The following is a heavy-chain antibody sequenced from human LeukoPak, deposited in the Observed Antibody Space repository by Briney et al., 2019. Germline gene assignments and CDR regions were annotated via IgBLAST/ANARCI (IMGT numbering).Heavy chain of an antibody. D-gene: IGHD1-14*01. Sequence: SETLSLSCAVSGYSISSNYYWGWIRQPPGKKLEWIGSIYNSGSTYYNPSLKSRITISVDTSKNHFSLKLSSVTAADTAVYYCARNATTGWFDPWGQGTLDTVSS. CDR2: IYNSGST. CDR1: GYSISSNYY. V-gene: IGHV4-38-2*01. CDR3: ARNATTGWFDP. J-gene: IGHJ5*02.